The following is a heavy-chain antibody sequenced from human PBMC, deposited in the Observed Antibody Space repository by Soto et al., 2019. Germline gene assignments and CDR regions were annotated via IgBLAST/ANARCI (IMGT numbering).Heavy chain of an antibody. Sequence: SETLSLTFTVSGTSISVHSYYWTWIRQPPGKGLEWIGSSYYSGTTYFNPSLKSRASISVDTSKNEFSLSLTSVTAADTAVYYWTRLYNRNHSYYDPWGPRAVVTVAS. V-gene: IGHV4-39*01. D-gene: IGHD1-26*01. J-gene: IGHJ5*02. CDR1: GTSISVHSYY. CDR3: TRLYNRNHSYYDP. CDR2: SYYSGTT.